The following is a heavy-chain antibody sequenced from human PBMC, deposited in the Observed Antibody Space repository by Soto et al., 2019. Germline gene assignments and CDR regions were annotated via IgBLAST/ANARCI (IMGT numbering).Heavy chain of an antibody. Sequence: EVQLLESGGGLVQPGGALRRSCAAAGFTFSIYAMSWVRQAPGKGLEWVSAISGSGGSTYYADSVKGRFTISRDNSKNTLYLQMNSLRAEDTAVYYCAKHLLLDSSSWYDYWGQGTLVTVSS. V-gene: IGHV3-23*01. J-gene: IGHJ4*02. CDR2: ISGSGGST. CDR3: AKHLLLDSSSWYDY. D-gene: IGHD6-13*01. CDR1: GFTFSIYA.